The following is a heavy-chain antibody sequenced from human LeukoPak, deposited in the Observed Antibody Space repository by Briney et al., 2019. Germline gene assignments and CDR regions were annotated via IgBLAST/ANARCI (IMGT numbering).Heavy chain of an antibody. CDR1: GGSLSGHY. J-gene: IGHJ3*01. D-gene: IGHD3-22*01. Sequence: SETLSLTCTVFGGSLSGHYWSWIRQPPGKRLEWIGYVSHTGRTKYNPSLQSRVTISIDTSKSQFSLKLTSVTSADTAVYSCARLLDNDISGDPDTFDVWGQGTTVIVSS. CDR3: ARLLDNDISGDPDTFDV. CDR2: VSHTGRT. V-gene: IGHV4-59*11.